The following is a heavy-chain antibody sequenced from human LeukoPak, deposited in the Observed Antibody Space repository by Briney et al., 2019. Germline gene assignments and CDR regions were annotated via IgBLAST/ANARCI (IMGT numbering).Heavy chain of an antibody. CDR3: ARPSYYHTSGTYYRPDQPDY. CDR2: ISSSGSTI. V-gene: IGHV3-11*01. Sequence: GGSLRLSCAASGFTFSDYYMSWIRQAPGKGLEWVSYISSSGSTIYYADSVKGRFTISRDNAKNSLYLQMNSLRAEDTAMYYCARPSYYHTSGTYYRPDQPDYWGQGTLVTVSS. D-gene: IGHD3-10*01. J-gene: IGHJ4*02. CDR1: GFTFSDYY.